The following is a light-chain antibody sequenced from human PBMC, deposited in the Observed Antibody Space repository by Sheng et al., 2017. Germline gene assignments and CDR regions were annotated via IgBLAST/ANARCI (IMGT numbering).Light chain of an antibody. Sequence: SYELTQPPSVSVSPGQTASITCSGDKLGDKYACWYQQKPGQSPVLVIYQDSKRPSGIPERFSGSNSGNTATLTISGTQAMDEADYYCQAWDSSTPVVFGGGTKADRP. CDR2: QDS. J-gene: IGLJ2*01. V-gene: IGLV3-1*01. CDR1: KLGDKY. CDR3: QAWDSSTPVV.